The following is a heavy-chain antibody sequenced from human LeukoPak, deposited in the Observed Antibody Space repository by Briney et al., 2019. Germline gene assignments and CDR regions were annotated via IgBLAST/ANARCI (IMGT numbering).Heavy chain of an antibody. D-gene: IGHD6-13*01. CDR3: ARAIAAADAFDI. CDR1: GGSISGYY. J-gene: IGHJ3*02. V-gene: IGHV4-59*12. Sequence: SETLSLTCTVSGGSISGYYWNWMRQPPGKGLEWIAYIHYSGSTHYNPSLKSRVTMSLDTSRNQISLKLSSVTAADTAVYYCARAIAAADAFDIWAKGQWSPSLQ. CDR2: IHYSGST.